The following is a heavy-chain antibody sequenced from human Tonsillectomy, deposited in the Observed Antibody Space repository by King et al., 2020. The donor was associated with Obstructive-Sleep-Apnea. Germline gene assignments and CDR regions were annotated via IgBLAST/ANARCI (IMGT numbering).Heavy chain of an antibody. CDR1: GFTFSNFA. CDR3: ARDVHGGFDF. V-gene: IGHV3-30*04. Sequence: VQLVESGGGVVQPGRSLRLSCAASGFTFSNFAMHWVRQAPGKGLEWVSIVSHDGRNQYYSDSVGGRFSVSRDSSWNTLYLQMNSLRVEDTAVYYCARDVHGGFDFWGQGTLVTVSS. CDR2: VSHDGRNQ. J-gene: IGHJ4*02. D-gene: IGHD3-10*01.